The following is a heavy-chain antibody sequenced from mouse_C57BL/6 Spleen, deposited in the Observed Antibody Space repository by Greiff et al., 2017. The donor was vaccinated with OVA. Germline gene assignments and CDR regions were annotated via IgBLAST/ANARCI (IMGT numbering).Heavy chain of an antibody. CDR3: ASPYYYGSSYEYFDV. CDR1: GYTFTSYW. V-gene: IGHV1-61*01. D-gene: IGHD1-1*01. CDR2: IYPSDSET. J-gene: IGHJ1*03. Sequence: QVQLQQPGAELVRPGSSVKLSCKASGYTFTSYWMDWVKQRPGQGLEWIGNIYPSDSETHYNQKFKDKATLTVDKSSSTAYMQLSSLTSEDSAVYYCASPYYYGSSYEYFDVWGTGTTVTVSS.